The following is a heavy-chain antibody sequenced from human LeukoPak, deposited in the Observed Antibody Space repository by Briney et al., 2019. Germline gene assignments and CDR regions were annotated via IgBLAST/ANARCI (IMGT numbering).Heavy chain of an antibody. CDR2: IYYSGST. CDR3: ARAQGITIFGADYYYGMDV. V-gene: IGHV4-59*01. J-gene: IGHJ6*02. Sequence: SETLSLTCTVSGGSISSYYRSWIRQTPGKGLEWVGDIYYSGSTKYNPSPKSRVTISVDTSKTQFSLKLSSETATDTAVYYCARAQGITIFGADYYYGMDVWGQGTTVTVSS. CDR1: GGSISSYY. D-gene: IGHD3-3*01.